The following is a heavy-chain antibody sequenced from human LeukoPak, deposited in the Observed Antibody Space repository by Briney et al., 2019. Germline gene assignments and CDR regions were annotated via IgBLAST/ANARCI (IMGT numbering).Heavy chain of an antibody. CDR3: ARAGGSSSPYYYYYMDV. CDR1: GYSISSGYY. V-gene: IGHV4-38-2*01. D-gene: IGHD6-6*01. Sequence: SETLSLTCAVAGYSISSGYYWAWIRQPPGRGLEWIADIYHTGNTYYDPSLNSRVTMSVDTSKNQFSLRLSSVTAADTAVYYCARAGGSSSPYYYYYMDVWSKGTTVTVSS. J-gene: IGHJ6*03. CDR2: IYHTGNT.